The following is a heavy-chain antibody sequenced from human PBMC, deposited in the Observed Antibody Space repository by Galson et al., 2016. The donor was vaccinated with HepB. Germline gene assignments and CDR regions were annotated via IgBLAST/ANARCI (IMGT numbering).Heavy chain of an antibody. V-gene: IGHV4-39*02. J-gene: IGHJ4*02. CDR2: IYYSGST. D-gene: IGHD3-10*01. CDR1: GGSIDSTSHY. Sequence: SETLSLTCAVSGGSIDSTSHYWGWIRQPPGKGLEWIGTIYYSGSTYYNPSLKSRVTMSLDIFRSHFSLMLTSLTAADTASYFCARLSLWFGPPVIGYFDSWGQGTLVSVSS. CDR3: ARLSLWFGPPVIGYFDS.